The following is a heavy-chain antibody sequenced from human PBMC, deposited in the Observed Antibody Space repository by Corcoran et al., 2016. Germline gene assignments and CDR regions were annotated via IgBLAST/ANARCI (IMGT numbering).Heavy chain of an antibody. CDR3: ARDHSGYFGDYYYCSDV. Sequence: QVQLVQSGAEVKKPGASVKVSCKASGYTFTGYYMHWVRQAPGQGLEWMGWINPNSGGTNYAKKFQGWVTMTRDTSISTAYMELSRLRSDDTAVDYCARDHSGYFGDYYYCSDVWGQGTTVTVSS. D-gene: IGHD5-12*01. CDR1: GYTFTGYY. J-gene: IGHJ6*02. CDR2: INPNSGGT. V-gene: IGHV1-2*04.